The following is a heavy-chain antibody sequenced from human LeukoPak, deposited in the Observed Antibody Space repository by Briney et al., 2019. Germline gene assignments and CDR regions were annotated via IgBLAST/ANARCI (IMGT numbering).Heavy chain of an antibody. CDR1: GFLFSGYG. Sequence: GGSLRLSCEASGFLFSGYGMHWVRQTPGKGLEWVGYLSYDGSIEYYADSVKGRFTISRDNSKNTLYLQMNSLRAEDTAVYYCARDQFPVLADAFDIWGQGTMVTVSS. V-gene: IGHV3-30*03. D-gene: IGHD3-3*02. J-gene: IGHJ3*02. CDR3: ARDQFPVLADAFDI. CDR2: LSYDGSIE.